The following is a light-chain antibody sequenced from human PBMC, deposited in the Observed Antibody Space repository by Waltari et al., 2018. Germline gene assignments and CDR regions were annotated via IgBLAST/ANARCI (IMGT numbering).Light chain of an antibody. V-gene: IGLV3-1*01. CDR2: EDK. J-gene: IGLJ3*02. CDR1: QLGHKF. CDR3: QTWDGTTAV. Sequence: SYELTQPPSVSVSPGQTASITCSGDQLGHKFASWYQQKPGQSPVVVIYEDKKRPSGPQERFAGSKSGKAATLTIRGNQAVDDADYYCQTWDGTTAVFGGGTKLTVL.